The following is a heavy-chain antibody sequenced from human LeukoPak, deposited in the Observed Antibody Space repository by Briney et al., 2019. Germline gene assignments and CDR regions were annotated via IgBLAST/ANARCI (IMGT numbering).Heavy chain of an antibody. CDR3: ARRSTMTTIDY. Sequence: GEALQISFQGSGYRFTSYWIGWVRPVPGKGVEWMGIIYPGDSDTKYSPSFQGQVTISADKSISTTYLQWSSLKASDTAMYYCARRSTMTTIDYWGQGTLVTVSS. D-gene: IGHD4-17*01. V-gene: IGHV5-51*01. CDR1: GYRFTSYW. J-gene: IGHJ4*02. CDR2: IYPGDSDT.